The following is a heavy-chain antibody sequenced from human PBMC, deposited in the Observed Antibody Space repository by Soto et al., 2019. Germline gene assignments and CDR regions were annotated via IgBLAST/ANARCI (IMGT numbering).Heavy chain of an antibody. CDR1: GFTFSDDY. Sequence: SCAASGFTFSDDYMSWIRQARGKGLEWVSYISSSGSTIYYADSVKGRFTISRDNAKNSLYLQMNSLRAEDTAVYYCARAYCGGDCYHYYYGMDVWGQGTTVTVPS. CDR3: ARAYCGGDCYHYYYGMDV. V-gene: IGHV3-11*01. J-gene: IGHJ6*02. CDR2: ISSSGSTI. D-gene: IGHD2-21*02.